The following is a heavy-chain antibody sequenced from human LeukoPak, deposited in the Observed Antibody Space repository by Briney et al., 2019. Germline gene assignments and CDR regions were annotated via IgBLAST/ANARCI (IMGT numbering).Heavy chain of an antibody. CDR1: GFTFSSYT. Sequence: PGGSLRLSCAASGFTFSSYTLHWVRQAPGKGLEWVAVISYDGINKYYADSVKGRFTISRDNSKNTLYLQMNSLRAEDTAVYYCAVRHYHDSSDEPWGQGTLVTVSS. J-gene: IGHJ4*02. CDR2: ISYDGINK. CDR3: AVRHYHDSSDEP. V-gene: IGHV3-30-3*01. D-gene: IGHD3-22*01.